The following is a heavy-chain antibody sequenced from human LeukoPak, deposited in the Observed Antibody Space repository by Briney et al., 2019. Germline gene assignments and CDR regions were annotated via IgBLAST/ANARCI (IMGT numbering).Heavy chain of an antibody. V-gene: IGHV3-23*01. CDR3: AYRTTYGSGSYYSYDAFDI. CDR2: ISGSGGST. Sequence: GGSLRLSCAASGFTFSSYAMSWVRQAPGKGLEWVSAISGSGGSTYYADSVKGRFTISRDNSKNTLYLQMNSLRAEDTAVYYCAYRTTYGSGSYYSYDAFDIWGQGTMVTVSS. CDR1: GFTFSSYA. J-gene: IGHJ3*02. D-gene: IGHD3-10*01.